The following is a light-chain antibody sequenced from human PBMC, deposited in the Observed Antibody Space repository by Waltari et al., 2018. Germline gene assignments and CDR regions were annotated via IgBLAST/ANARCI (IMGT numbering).Light chain of an antibody. CDR3: HSRDSSGNVL. V-gene: IGLV3-19*01. CDR1: SLRTYY. J-gene: IGLJ2*01. CDR2: GKN. Sequence: SSELTQDPAVSVALGQTVRITCQGASLRTYYVSWFHQKPGQAPALVIYGKNNRPSGIPDRVSASSSGRTASLTIIGAQAEDEADYYCHSRDSSGNVLIGGGTKLTVV.